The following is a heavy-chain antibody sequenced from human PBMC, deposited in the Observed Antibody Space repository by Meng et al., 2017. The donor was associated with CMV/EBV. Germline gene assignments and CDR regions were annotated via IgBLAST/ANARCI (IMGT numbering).Heavy chain of an antibody. V-gene: IGHV1-2*02. CDR1: GYTFTGYY. J-gene: IGHJ5*02. Sequence: ASVKVSCKASGYTFTGYYMHWVRQAPGQGLEWMGWINPNSDGTNYAQKFQGRVTMTRDTSISTAYMELSRLRSDDTAVYYCARDGQRITIFGVVFGWFDPWGQGTLVTVSS. CDR2: INPNSDGT. CDR3: ARDGQRITIFGVVFGWFDP. D-gene: IGHD3-3*01.